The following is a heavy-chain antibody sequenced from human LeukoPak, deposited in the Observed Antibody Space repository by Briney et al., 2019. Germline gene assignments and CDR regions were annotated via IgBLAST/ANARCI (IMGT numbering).Heavy chain of an antibody. CDR3: ARDHWGAMAFAY. V-gene: IGHV4-59*01. Sequence: SETLSLTCTVSGGSISSYYWSWIRQPPGKGLEWIGYIYYSGSTNYNPSLKSRVTISVDTSKNQFSLKLSSVTAADTAVYYCARDHWGAMAFAYWGQGTLVTVSS. D-gene: IGHD5-18*01. CDR1: GGSISSYY. J-gene: IGHJ4*02. CDR2: IYYSGST.